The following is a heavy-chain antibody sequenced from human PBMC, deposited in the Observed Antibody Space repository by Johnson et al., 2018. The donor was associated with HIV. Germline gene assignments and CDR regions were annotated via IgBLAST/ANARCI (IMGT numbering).Heavy chain of an antibody. CDR3: TTEQPYYDSSGYSDAFDI. Sequence: VQLVESGGGLVQPGGSLRLSCAASGFTFSGHYMDWVRQAPGKGLEWVARAKTKVTNYITQYAASVEGRFTISRDDSKNSLYLQMNSLKTEDTAVYYCTTEQPYYDSSGYSDAFDIWGQGTTVTVSS. V-gene: IGHV3-72*01. D-gene: IGHD3-22*01. CDR1: GFTFSGHY. J-gene: IGHJ3*02. CDR2: AKTKVTNYIT.